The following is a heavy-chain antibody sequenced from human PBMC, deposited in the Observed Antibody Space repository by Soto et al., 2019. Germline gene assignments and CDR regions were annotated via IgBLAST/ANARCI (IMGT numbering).Heavy chain of an antibody. D-gene: IGHD2-21*01. CDR3: ATGDSRSILDY. Sequence: ASVKVSCKISGYTLTEISMHWVRQPPGKGLEWMGGLDPEDGETIYAQNFQGRVTVTEDTSTDTAYMELSSLRYDDTAVYYCATGDSRSILDYCGQGTMVTDSS. CDR2: LDPEDGET. J-gene: IGHJ4*01. CDR1: GYTLTEIS. V-gene: IGHV1-24*01.